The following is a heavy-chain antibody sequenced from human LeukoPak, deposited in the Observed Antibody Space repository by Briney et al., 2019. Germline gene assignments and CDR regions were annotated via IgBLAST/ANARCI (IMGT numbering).Heavy chain of an antibody. CDR1: GFTFSSSW. CDR2: IKQDGSEK. D-gene: IGHD6-25*01. CDR3: ARDQRPTYFDY. Sequence: GGSLRLSCAASGFTFSSSWMSWVRQAPGKGLEWVANIKQDGSEKYYVDSVKGRFTISRDNAKNSLYLQMNSLRAEDTAVYYCARDQRPTYFDYWGQGTLVTVSS. V-gene: IGHV3-7*01. J-gene: IGHJ4*02.